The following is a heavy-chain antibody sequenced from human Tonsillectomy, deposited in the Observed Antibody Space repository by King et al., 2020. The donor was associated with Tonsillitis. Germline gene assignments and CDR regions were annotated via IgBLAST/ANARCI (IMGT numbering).Heavy chain of an antibody. V-gene: IGHV3-7*01. Sequence: VQLVESGGGLVKPGGSLRLSCAASGFTFSSYWMSWVRQAPGKGLEWVANIKQDGSEKYYVDSVKGRFTISRDNAKNSLYLQMNSLRAEDTAVYYCARDWYGSGSPFDYWGQGTLVTVSS. D-gene: IGHD3-10*01. J-gene: IGHJ4*02. CDR3: ARDWYGSGSPFDY. CDR1: GFTFSSYW. CDR2: IKQDGSEK.